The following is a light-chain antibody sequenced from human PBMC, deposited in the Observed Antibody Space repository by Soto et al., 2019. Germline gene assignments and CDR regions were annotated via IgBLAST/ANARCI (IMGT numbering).Light chain of an antibody. CDR1: SSEIGGYNY. CDR3: SSYTSSSTLPYYV. V-gene: IGLV2-14*01. Sequence: QSVLTQPASVSGSPGQSITISCTGTSSEIGGYNYVSWYQQHPGKAPKLMIYDVSNRPSGVSNRFSGSKSGNTASLTISGLQAEDEADYYCSSYTSSSTLPYYVFGTGTKVTVL. CDR2: DVS. J-gene: IGLJ1*01.